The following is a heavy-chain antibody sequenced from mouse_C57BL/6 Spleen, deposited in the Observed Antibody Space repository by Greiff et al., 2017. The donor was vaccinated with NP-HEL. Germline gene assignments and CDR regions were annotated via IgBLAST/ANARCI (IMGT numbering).Heavy chain of an antibody. Sequence: EVKLVESGGGLVKPGGSLKLSCAASGFTFSSYAMSWVRQTPEKRLEWVATISDGGSYTYYPDNVKGRFTIARDNAKNNLYLQMSHLKSEDTAMYYCARDRLHGGCADWGKGTLVTVAA. CDR1: GFTFSSYA. CDR3: ARDRLHGGCAD. J-gene: IGHJ3*01. D-gene: IGHD2-4*01. V-gene: IGHV5-4*01. CDR2: ISDGGSYT.